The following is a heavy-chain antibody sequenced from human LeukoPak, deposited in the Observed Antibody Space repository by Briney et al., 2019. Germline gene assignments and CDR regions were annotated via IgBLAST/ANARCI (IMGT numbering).Heavy chain of an antibody. V-gene: IGHV1-2*02. J-gene: IGHJ4*02. CDR3: ASVIRGATTDY. Sequence: ASVKVSCKASGYTFTGYYVHWVRKAPGQGLEWMGWINPNNGDTSYAQKFQGRVTMTRDTSISTAYMEVSRLRSDDTAVYYCASVIRGATTDYWGQGTLVTVSS. D-gene: IGHD1-26*01. CDR1: GYTFTGYY. CDR2: INPNNGDT.